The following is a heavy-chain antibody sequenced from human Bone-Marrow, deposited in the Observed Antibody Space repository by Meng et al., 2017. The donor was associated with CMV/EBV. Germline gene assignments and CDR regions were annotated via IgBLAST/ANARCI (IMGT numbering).Heavy chain of an antibody. CDR2: IIPIFGTA. CDR3: ARVWSHDDVWGNYRSTPLPMDV. CDR1: YT. V-gene: IGHV1-69*01. Sequence: YTFGWVRPAPGQGLEWMGGIIPIFGTANYAQNFQGRVTIPADESTSTAYMELSSLRSEDTAVYFCARVWSHDDVWGNYRSTPLPMDVWGQGTTVTVSS. J-gene: IGHJ6*02. D-gene: IGHD3-16*02.